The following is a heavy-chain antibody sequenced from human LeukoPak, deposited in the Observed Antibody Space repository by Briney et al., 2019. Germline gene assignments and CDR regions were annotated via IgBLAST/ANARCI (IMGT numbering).Heavy chain of an antibody. D-gene: IGHD3-10*01. CDR1: GGSISSGSYY. CDR2: IYYSGST. V-gene: IGHV4-61*01. CDR3: ARHKDGSGSYYY. J-gene: IGHJ4*02. Sequence: SETLSLTCTVSGGSISSGSYYWSWIRQPPGKGLEWIGYIYYSGSTNYNPSLKSRVTISVDTSKNQFSLKLSSVTAADTAVYYCARHKDGSGSYYYWGQGTLVTVSS.